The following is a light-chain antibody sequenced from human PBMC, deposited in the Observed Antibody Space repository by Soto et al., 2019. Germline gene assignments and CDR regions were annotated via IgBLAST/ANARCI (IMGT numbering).Light chain of an antibody. V-gene: IGKV3-20*01. CDR2: GAS. Sequence: IGLTQSPCTLSLSPGERATLSCRASQSVSSSYLAWYQQKPGQAPRLLIYGASSRATGIPDRFSGSGPGTDFTLTTSRLEPEDFAVYYCQQYGSSPLTFRQGTKV. CDR1: QSVSSSY. J-gene: IGKJ1*01. CDR3: QQYGSSPLT.